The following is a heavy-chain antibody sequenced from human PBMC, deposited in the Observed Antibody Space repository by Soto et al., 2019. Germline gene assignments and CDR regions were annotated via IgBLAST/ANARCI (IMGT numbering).Heavy chain of an antibody. CDR3: ARDEGPDYYDSSGRNWFDP. CDR2: INWNGGST. D-gene: IGHD3-22*01. V-gene: IGHV3-20*01. CDR1: GFTFDDYG. Sequence: GGSLRLSCAASGFTFDDYGMSWVRQAPGKGLEWVSGINWNGGSTGYADSVKGRFTISRDNAKNSLYLQMNSLRAEDTALYHCARDEGPDYYDSSGRNWFDPWGQGTLVTVSS. J-gene: IGHJ5*02.